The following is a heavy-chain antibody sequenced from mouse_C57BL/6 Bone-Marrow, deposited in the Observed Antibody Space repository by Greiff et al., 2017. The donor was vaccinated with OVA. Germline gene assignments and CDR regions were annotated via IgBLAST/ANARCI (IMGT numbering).Heavy chain of an antibody. D-gene: IGHD1-1*01. V-gene: IGHV2-2*01. J-gene: IGHJ4*01. CDR3: ARHYYGSSYDYAMDY. CDR2: IWSGGST. CDR1: GFSLTSYG. Sequence: QVHVKQSGPGLVQPSQSLSITCTVSGFSLTSYGVHWVRQSPGKGLEWLGVIWSGGSTDYNAAFISRLSISKDNSKSQVFFKMNSLQADDTAIYYCARHYYGSSYDYAMDYWGQGTSVTVSS.